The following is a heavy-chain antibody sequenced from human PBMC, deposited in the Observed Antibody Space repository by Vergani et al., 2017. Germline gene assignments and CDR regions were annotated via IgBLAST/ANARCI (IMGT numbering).Heavy chain of an antibody. CDR3: ARSLPDSSSWSLHRYYYYYYMDV. CDR2: IYYSGST. J-gene: IGHJ6*03. D-gene: IGHD6-13*01. V-gene: IGHV4-39*01. CDR1: GGSISSSSYY. Sequence: QLQLQESGPGLVKPSETLSLTCTVSGGSISSSSYYWGWIRQPPGKGLEWIGSIYYSGSTYYNPSLKSRVTISVDTSKNQFSLKLSSVTAAATAVYYCARSLPDSSSWSLHRYYYYYYMDVWGKGTTVTVAS.